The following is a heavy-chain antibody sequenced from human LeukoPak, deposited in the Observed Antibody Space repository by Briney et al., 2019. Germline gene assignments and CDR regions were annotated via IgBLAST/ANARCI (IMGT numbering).Heavy chain of an antibody. Sequence: PSETLSLTCTVSGGSISSYYWSWIRQPPGKGLEWIGYIYYSGSTYYNPSLKSRVTISVDTSKNQFSLKLSSVTAADTAVYYCARAVLYYYGMDVWGQGTTVTVSS. D-gene: IGHD3-10*01. CDR1: GGSISSYY. CDR2: IYYSGST. CDR3: ARAVLYYYGMDV. V-gene: IGHV4-30-4*08. J-gene: IGHJ6*02.